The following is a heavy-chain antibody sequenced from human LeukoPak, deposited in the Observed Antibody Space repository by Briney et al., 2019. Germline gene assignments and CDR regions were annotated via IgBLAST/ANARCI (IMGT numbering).Heavy chain of an antibody. CDR2: INPNSGGT. CDR3: ARDLVNYYYMDV. Sequence: ASVKVSCKASGYTFTGYYMHWVRQAPGQGLEWMGWINPNSGGTNYAQKFQGRVTMTRDTPISTAYMELSRLRSDDTAVYYCARDLVNYYYMDVWGKGTTVTVSS. CDR1: GYTFTGYY. J-gene: IGHJ6*03. D-gene: IGHD6-6*01. V-gene: IGHV1-2*02.